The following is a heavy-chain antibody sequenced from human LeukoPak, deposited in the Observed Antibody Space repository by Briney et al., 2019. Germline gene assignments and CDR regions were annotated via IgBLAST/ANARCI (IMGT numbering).Heavy chain of an antibody. CDR3: AKERPHGTDV. J-gene: IGHJ6*02. Sequence: GGSLRLSCTVSGFTFSTYTMNWVRQAPGKGLEWVSSITATSTSIYYADSVKGRFTISRDNAKNSLFLQMSSLRADDTAVYFCAKERPHGTDVWGQGTTVTVSS. CDR2: ITATSTSI. CDR1: GFTFSTYT. V-gene: IGHV3-21*06. D-gene: IGHD6-6*01.